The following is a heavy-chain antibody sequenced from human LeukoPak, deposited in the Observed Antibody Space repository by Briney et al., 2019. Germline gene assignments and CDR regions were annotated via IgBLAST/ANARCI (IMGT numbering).Heavy chain of an antibody. CDR3: ARALLRGIAAASTIDY. V-gene: IGHV3-21*01. J-gene: IGHJ4*02. Sequence: GGSLRLSCAASGFTFSSYSMNWVRQAPGKGLEWVSSISSSSSYIYYEDSVKGRFTISRDNAKNSLYLQMNSLRAEDTAVYYCARALLRGIAAASTIDYWGQGTLVTVSS. CDR1: GFTFSSYS. CDR2: ISSSSSYI. D-gene: IGHD6-13*01.